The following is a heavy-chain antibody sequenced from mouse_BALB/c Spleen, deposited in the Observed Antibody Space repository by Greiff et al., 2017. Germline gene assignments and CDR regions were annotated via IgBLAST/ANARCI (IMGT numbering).Heavy chain of an antibody. J-gene: IGHJ3*01. V-gene: IGHV5-12-2*01. CDR1: GFTFSSYA. Sequence: EVKLVESGGGLVKPGGSLKLSCAASGFTFSSYAMSWVRQSPEKRLEWVAYISNGGGSTYYPDTVKGRFTISRDNAKNTLYLQMSSLKSEDTAMYYCARHGYDYDGAWFAYWGQGTLVTVSA. CDR3: ARHGYDYDGAWFAY. D-gene: IGHD2-4*01. CDR2: ISNGGGST.